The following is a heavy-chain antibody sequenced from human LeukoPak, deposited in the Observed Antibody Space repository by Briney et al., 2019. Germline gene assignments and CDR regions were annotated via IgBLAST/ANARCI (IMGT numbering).Heavy chain of an antibody. J-gene: IGHJ4*02. CDR1: GFTFSSYA. Sequence: GGSLRLSCAGSGFTFSSYAMHWVRQAPGKGLEWVAGIWYDGSNRYSAESVKGRFTISRDNPKNTLYLLLNILRAEDTAWYYCARVGDCSSTSCPQSPINYYFDYWGQGTLVTVSS. CDR2: IWYDGSNR. CDR3: ARVGDCSSTSCPQSPINYYFDY. V-gene: IGHV3-33*01. D-gene: IGHD2-2*01.